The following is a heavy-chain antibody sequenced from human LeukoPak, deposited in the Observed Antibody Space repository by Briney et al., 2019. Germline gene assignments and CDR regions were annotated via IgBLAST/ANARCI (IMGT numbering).Heavy chain of an antibody. J-gene: IGHJ4*02. CDR1: GYTFTVHY. CDR3: ARDHDYGPDY. CDR2: IKPDSGAT. Sequence: ASLKVSCKASGYTFTVHYMHWLLQAPGQGLERMGWIKPDSGATNFAQNFQGRVTMTSDTSINTAYMELSSLTSDDTAMYYCARDHDYGPDYWGQGTLVTVSA. D-gene: IGHD4/OR15-4a*01. V-gene: IGHV1-2*02.